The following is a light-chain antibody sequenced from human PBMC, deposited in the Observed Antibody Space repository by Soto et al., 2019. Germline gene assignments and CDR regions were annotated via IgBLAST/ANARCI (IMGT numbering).Light chain of an antibody. V-gene: IGLV2-14*01. CDR3: ASYTTSSTYV. J-gene: IGLJ1*01. Sequence: QSVLTQPASVFGSPGQSIAISCTGTSSDVGGYSHVSWYQQQPGKAPKLVISDVSNRPSGVSDRFSGSKSGNTASLTISGLQTEDEADYYCASYTTSSTYVFGTGTKLTVL. CDR1: SSDVGGYSH. CDR2: DVS.